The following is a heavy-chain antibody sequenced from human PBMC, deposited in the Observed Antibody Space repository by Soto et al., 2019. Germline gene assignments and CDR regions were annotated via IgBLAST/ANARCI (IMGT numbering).Heavy chain of an antibody. CDR3: ARGSWYSNNYFDY. CDR2: ISSSSSYI. V-gene: IGHV3-21*01. CDR1: GFTFSSYS. J-gene: IGHJ4*02. Sequence: PGGSLRLSCAASGFTFSSYSMNWVRQAPGKGLEWVSSISSSSSYIYYADSVKGRFTISRDNAKNSLYLQMNSLRAEDTAVYYCARGSWYSNNYFDYWGQGTLVTVS. D-gene: IGHD6-13*01.